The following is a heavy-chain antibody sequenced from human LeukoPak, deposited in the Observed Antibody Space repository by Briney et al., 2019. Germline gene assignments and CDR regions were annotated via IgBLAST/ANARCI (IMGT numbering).Heavy chain of an antibody. CDR3: ATLRSGYYYYYYYIDV. D-gene: IGHD3-22*01. CDR1: GGTFSSYA. V-gene: IGHV1-69*05. J-gene: IGHJ6*03. CDR2: IIPIFGIA. Sequence: SVKVSCKASGGTFSSYAISWVRQAPGQGLEWMGGIIPIFGIANYAQKFQGRVTITTDESTSTAYMELSSLRSEDTAVYYCATLRSGYYYYYYYIDVWGKGTTVTVSS.